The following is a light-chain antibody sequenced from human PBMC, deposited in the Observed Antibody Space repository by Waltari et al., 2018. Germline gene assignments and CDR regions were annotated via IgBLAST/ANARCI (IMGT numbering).Light chain of an antibody. CDR3: QAWDSSTPHVV. Sequence: SYELTQPPSVSVSPGQTASITCSGYKLGDKYACWYQQKPGQSPVLVIYQDSKRPSGIPERFSGSNSGNTATLTISGTQAMDEADYYCQAWDSSTPHVVFGGGTKLTVL. V-gene: IGLV3-1*01. CDR2: QDS. CDR1: KLGDKY. J-gene: IGLJ2*01.